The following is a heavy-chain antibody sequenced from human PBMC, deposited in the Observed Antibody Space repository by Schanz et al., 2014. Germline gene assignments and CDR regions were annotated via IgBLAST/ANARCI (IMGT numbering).Heavy chain of an antibody. Sequence: EVQLVESGGGLVKPGGSLRLSCAASGFTFSSYSLAWVRQAPGKGLEWVSFISTGRYLYYADSVKGRFTISRDNTKNSVFLQMSSLRVEDTGLYSCERDPVEGATTPYYFDSWGPGTLVTVSS. CDR3: ERDPVEGATTPYYFDS. J-gene: IGHJ4*02. V-gene: IGHV3-21*02. D-gene: IGHD1-26*01. CDR2: ISTGRYL. CDR1: GFTFSSYS.